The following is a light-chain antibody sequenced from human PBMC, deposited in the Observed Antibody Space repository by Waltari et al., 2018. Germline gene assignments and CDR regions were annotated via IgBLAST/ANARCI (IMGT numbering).Light chain of an antibody. J-gene: IGLJ6*01. CDR2: DVS. Sequence: QSALTQPPSASGSPGQSVTIPCTGSSSDIGAYEFVSWYQQHAGKAPKLMIYDVSKRPSGVPDRFFGSKSGNTASLTVSGLRAEDEADYYCASYAGNNNYVFGGGTKVTVL. V-gene: IGLV2-8*01. CDR1: SSDIGAYEF. CDR3: ASYAGNNNYV.